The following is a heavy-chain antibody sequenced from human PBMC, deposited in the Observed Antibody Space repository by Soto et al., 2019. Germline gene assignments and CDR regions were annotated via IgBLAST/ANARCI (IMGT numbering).Heavy chain of an antibody. V-gene: IGHV3-30*03. D-gene: IGHD3-22*01. J-gene: IGHJ1*01. CDR3: AREDESSGYAGTFHH. CDR1: GFTFSSYI. Sequence: QVQLVESGGGVVQPGRSLRLSCAASGFTFSSYIFHWVRQAPGKGLEWVALISHDENIKNYADSVKGRFTISRDNSXTTLYLQMNSLRDEDTAMYYCAREDESSGYAGTFHHWGQGTLVTVSS. CDR2: ISHDENIK.